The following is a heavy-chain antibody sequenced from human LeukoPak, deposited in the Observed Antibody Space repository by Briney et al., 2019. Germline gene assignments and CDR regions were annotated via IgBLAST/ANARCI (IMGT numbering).Heavy chain of an antibody. V-gene: IGHV1-2*02. Sequence: ASVKVSCKASGYTFITYVISWVRQAPGQGLEWMGWINLNSGGTNFAQRFQGRVTMTRDTSISTAYMDLSRLISDDTAVYYCARDAGYCTGGSCWYFDHWGQGTLVTVSS. D-gene: IGHD2-15*01. CDR1: GYTFITYV. CDR3: ARDAGYCTGGSCWYFDH. CDR2: INLNSGGT. J-gene: IGHJ4*02.